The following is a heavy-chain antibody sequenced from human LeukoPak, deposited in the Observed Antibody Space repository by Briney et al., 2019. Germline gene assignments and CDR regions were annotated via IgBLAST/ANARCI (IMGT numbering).Heavy chain of an antibody. V-gene: IGHV5-51*01. D-gene: IGHD3-10*01. CDR1: GFRFTSYW. CDR2: IYPGHSDT. Sequence: GEPLKISFKGSGFRFTSYWIGWVRQMPGKGLEWMGIIYPGHSDTKYSPSFPGQVTISADKSISTAYLQWSSLKASDTAMYYCARPGKGAFDIWGQGTMVTVSS. CDR3: ARPGKGAFDI. J-gene: IGHJ3*02.